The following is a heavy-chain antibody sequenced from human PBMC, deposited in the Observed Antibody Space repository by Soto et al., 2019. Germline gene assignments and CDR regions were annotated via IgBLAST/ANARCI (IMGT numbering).Heavy chain of an antibody. CDR3: AKDSSGWQRGPFAY. CDR1: GFTFDDYA. V-gene: IGHV3-9*01. Sequence: EVQLVESGGGLVQPGRSLRLSCAASGFTFDDYAMHWVRQAPGKGLEWVSGISWNSGSIGYADSVKGRFTISRDNAKNSLYLQMNSLRAEDTALYYCAKDSSGWQRGPFAYWGQGTLVTVSS. D-gene: IGHD6-19*01. J-gene: IGHJ4*02. CDR2: ISWNSGSI.